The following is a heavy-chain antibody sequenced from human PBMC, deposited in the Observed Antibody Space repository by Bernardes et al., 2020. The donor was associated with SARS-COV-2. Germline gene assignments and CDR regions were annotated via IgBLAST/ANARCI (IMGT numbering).Heavy chain of an antibody. CDR2: ISGSGYII. CDR3: ARGSGTGNSYGITKEMNYFDY. Sequence: GGSLRLSCEASGLSFSGSEMNWVRQAPGKGLEWVSYISGSGYIIYYADSVKGRFTISRDNAKNSLFLQMNSLRAEDTAVYYCARGSGTGNSYGITKEMNYFDYWGQGTLVTVSS. V-gene: IGHV3-48*03. CDR1: GLSFSGSE. J-gene: IGHJ4*02. D-gene: IGHD5-18*01.